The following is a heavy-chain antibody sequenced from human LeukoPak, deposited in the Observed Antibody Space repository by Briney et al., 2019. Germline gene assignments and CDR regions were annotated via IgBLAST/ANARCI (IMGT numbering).Heavy chain of an antibody. D-gene: IGHD4-17*01. CDR2: IIPIFGTA. Sequence: GASVKVSCKASGYTFTSYGISWVRQAPGQGLEWMGGIIPIFGTANYAQKFQGRVTITTDESTSTAYMELSSLRSEDTAVYYCARGYGDYVLGDAFDIWGQGTMVTVSS. V-gene: IGHV1-69*05. CDR1: GYTFTSYG. CDR3: ARGYGDYVLGDAFDI. J-gene: IGHJ3*02.